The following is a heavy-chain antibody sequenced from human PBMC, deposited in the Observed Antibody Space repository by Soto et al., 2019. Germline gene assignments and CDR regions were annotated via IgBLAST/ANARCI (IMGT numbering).Heavy chain of an antibody. CDR3: AGLGPPLYCGGDCYYYYYYGMDV. D-gene: IGHD2-21*02. CDR1: AYTFTSYG. J-gene: IGHJ6*02. Sequence: ASVKVSCKASAYTFTSYGISWVRQAPGQGLEWMGWISAYNGNTNYAQKLQGRVTMTTDTSTSTAYMELRSLRSDDTAVYYCAGLGPPLYCGGDCYYYYYYGMDVWGQGTTVTVSS. V-gene: IGHV1-18*01. CDR2: ISAYNGNT.